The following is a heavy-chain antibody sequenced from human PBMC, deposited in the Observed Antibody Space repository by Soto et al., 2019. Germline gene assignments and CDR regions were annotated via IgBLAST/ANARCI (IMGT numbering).Heavy chain of an antibody. V-gene: IGHV3-13*01. J-gene: IGHJ4*02. Sequence: EVHLVETGGGLVQPGGSLRLSCAASGFTFSTYDMHWVRQVTGKGLEWVSVIGTAGDTYYPDSVRGRFTISRDNAKNSLYLQMNSLRAGDTAVYYCGRDGGYYGIDSWGQGTLVTVSS. CDR1: GFTFSTYD. CDR3: GRDGGYYGIDS. D-gene: IGHD2-21*02. CDR2: IGTAGDT.